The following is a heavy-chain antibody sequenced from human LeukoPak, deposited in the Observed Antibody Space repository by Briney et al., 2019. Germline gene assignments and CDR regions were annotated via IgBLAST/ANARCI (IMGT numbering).Heavy chain of an antibody. CDR2: INAGNGNT. CDR1: GYTFTYYA. CDR3: ARGAKDDFWSGYTL. D-gene: IGHD3-3*01. J-gene: IGHJ6*02. Sequence: ASVKVSCKASGYTFTYYAIHWVRQAPGQRLGWMGWINAGNGNTKYSQKFQGRVTITRDTSASTAYMDLSSLRSEDTAMYYCARGAKDDFWSGYTLWGQGTTVIVSS. V-gene: IGHV1-3*01.